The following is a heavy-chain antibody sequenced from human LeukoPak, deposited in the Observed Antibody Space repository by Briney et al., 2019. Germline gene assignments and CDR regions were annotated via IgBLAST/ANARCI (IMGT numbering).Heavy chain of an antibody. CDR2: ISSSSSTI. CDR3: ARDSGVRGVIICYYFDY. CDR1: GFTFSSYS. D-gene: IGHD3-10*01. J-gene: IGHJ4*02. Sequence: SGGSLRLSCAASGFTFSSYSMNWVRQAPGKGLEWVSYISSSSSTIYYADSVKGRFTISRDNAKNSLYLQMNSLRAEDTAVYYCARDSGVRGVIICYYFDYWGQGTLVTVSS. V-gene: IGHV3-48*01.